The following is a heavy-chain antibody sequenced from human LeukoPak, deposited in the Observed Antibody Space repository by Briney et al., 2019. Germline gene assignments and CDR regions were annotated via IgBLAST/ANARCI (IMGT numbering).Heavy chain of an antibody. CDR1: GVSISSDNY. V-gene: IGHV3-74*01. J-gene: IGHJ6*02. Sequence: ETLSLTCIVSGVSISSDNYWGWVRQAPGKGLVWVSRLNSDGSTTSYADSVKGRFTISRDNAKNTLYVQMNSLRDEDTAVYYCARGYYGMDVWGQGTTVTVSS. CDR2: LNSDGSTT. CDR3: ARGYYGMDV.